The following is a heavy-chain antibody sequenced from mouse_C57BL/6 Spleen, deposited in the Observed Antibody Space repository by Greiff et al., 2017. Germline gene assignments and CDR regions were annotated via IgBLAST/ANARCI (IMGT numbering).Heavy chain of an antibody. J-gene: IGHJ2*01. V-gene: IGHV1-69*01. CDR2: IDPSDSYT. CDR3: ARNGYDGGYFDY. Sequence: VQLQQSGAELVMPGASVKLSCKASGYTFTSTWSPGVKQSPGKGLEWTGEIDPSDSYTTSNQKFKGKSTLTVDKSSSTAYMQLSSLTSEDSAVYYCARNGYDGGYFDYWGQGTTLTVSS. CDR1: GYTFTSTW. D-gene: IGHD2-2*01.